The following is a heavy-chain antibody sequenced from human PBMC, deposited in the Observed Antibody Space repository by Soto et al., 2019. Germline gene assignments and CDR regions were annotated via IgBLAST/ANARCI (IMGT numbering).Heavy chain of an antibody. D-gene: IGHD5-12*01. CDR3: AKVRGYVPNYYGMDV. V-gene: IGHV3-30*18. CDR1: GFTFSSYG. J-gene: IGHJ6*02. Sequence: QVQLVESGGGVVQPGRSLRLSCAASGFTFSSYGIHWVRQAPGKGLEWVALISYDESKKYYADSVKGRFTISRDNSKNTLFLQMNSLRAEDTAVYYRAKVRGYVPNYYGMDVWGQGTTVTVSS. CDR2: ISYDESKK.